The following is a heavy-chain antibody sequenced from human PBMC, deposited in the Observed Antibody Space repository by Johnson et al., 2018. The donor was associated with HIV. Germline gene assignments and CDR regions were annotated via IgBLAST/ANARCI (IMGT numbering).Heavy chain of an antibody. D-gene: IGHD1-1*01. CDR2: IKQDGSEK. CDR1: GFTFSSYW. CDR3: ATSTASDAFDI. V-gene: IGHV3-7*01. Sequence: MLLVESGGGLVQPGGSLRLSCAASGFTFSSYWMSCVRQAPGKGLEWVANIKQDGSEKYYVDSVKGRFTISRDNSKNTLYLQMNSLRAEDTAVYYCATSTASDAFDIWGQGTMVTVSS. J-gene: IGHJ3*02.